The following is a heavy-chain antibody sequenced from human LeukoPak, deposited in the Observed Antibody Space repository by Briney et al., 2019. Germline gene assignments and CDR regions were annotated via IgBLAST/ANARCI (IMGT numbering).Heavy chain of an antibody. CDR3: AKAQGYLDY. J-gene: IGHJ4*02. CDR2: ISGSGGNT. CDR1: GFTFSSYA. Sequence: GGSLRLSCAASGFTFSSYAMSWVRQAPGKGLEWVSAISGSGGNTYYADSVKGRFTISRDNSKNTLFLHMSSLRAEDTAVYYCAKAQGYLDYWGQGTLATVSS. V-gene: IGHV3-23*01.